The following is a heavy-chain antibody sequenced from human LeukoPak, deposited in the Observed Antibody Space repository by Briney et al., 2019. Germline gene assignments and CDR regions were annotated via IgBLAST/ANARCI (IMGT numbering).Heavy chain of an antibody. J-gene: IGHJ4*02. Sequence: GGSLRLSCAASGFTFDDYAMHWVRQPPGKRLEWVSLISGDGGSTYYADSVKGRFTVSRDNSKNSLYLQMNSPRTEDTALYYCAKDISRNFVVVPAADYWGQGTLVTVSS. V-gene: IGHV3-43*02. CDR2: ISGDGGST. CDR1: GFTFDDYA. CDR3: AKDISRNFVVVPAADY. D-gene: IGHD2-2*01.